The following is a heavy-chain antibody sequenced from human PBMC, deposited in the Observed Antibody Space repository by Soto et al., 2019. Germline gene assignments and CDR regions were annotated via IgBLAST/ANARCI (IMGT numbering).Heavy chain of an antibody. CDR1: GGSISSGGYY. V-gene: IGHV4-31*03. CDR2: IYYSGST. CDR3: ARGGDMLTGYLAVVDEFDI. D-gene: IGHD3-9*01. Sequence: SETLSLTCTVSGGSISSGGYYWSWIRQHPGKGLEWIGYIYYSGSTYYNPSLKSRVTISVDTSKNQFSLKLSSVTAADTAVYYCARGGDMLTGYLAVVDEFDIWCPGTMVTVSS. J-gene: IGHJ3*02.